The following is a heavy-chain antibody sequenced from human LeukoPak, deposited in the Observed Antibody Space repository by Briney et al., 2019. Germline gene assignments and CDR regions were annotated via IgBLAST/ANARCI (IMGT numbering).Heavy chain of an antibody. CDR3: ARVPGNHYYYMDV. Sequence: PGGSLRLSCAASGFTFSSYEMNWVRQAPGKGLEWVSYISSSGSTIYYADSVKGRFTISRDNAKNSLYLQMNSLRAEDTAVYYCARVPGNHYYYMDVWGKGTTVTVSS. D-gene: IGHD4-23*01. J-gene: IGHJ6*03. CDR1: GFTFSSYE. CDR2: ISSSGSTI. V-gene: IGHV3-48*03.